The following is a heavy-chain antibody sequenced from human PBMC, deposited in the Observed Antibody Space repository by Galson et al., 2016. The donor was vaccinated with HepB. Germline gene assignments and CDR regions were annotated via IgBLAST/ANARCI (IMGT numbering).Heavy chain of an antibody. Sequence: SVKGRFTISRDNANNSLYLQMNSLRGEDTAVYYCTRDGLPVWWLPEYWGQGTLVTVSS. CDR3: TRDGLPVWWLPEY. D-gene: IGHD5-12*01. J-gene: IGHJ1*01. V-gene: IGHV3-11*06.